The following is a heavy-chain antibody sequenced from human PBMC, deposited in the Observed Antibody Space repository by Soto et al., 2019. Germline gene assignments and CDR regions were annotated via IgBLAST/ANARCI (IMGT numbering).Heavy chain of an antibody. D-gene: IGHD4-17*01. V-gene: IGHV1-69*01. J-gene: IGHJ4*02. Sequence: VQLMQSGAEVKQPGSSVKVSCKASGGTFSSHSINWVRQAPGQGLEGMGGIITLFGTANYAQNFQGRVTITADQSTSTGYMELNSLRSDDTDVYYCAREVGDGDFSAAMLDWGQGTLVTVSS. CDR2: IITLFGTA. CDR1: GGTFSSHS. CDR3: AREVGDGDFSAAMLD.